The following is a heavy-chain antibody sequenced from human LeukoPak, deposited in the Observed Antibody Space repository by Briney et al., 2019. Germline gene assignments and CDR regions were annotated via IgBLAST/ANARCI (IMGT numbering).Heavy chain of an antibody. CDR2: ISYDGSHK. J-gene: IGHJ4*02. D-gene: IGHD3-10*01. CDR3: AKSIYGSGTYICVDY. CDR1: GFTFNTHG. Sequence: GGSLRLSCAASGFTFNTHGMNWVRQAPGKGLEWVAIISYDGSHKLYADSVKGRFTISRDYSENTLHLQMNSLRPEDTAVYYCAKSIYGSGTYICVDYWGQGTLVTVSS. V-gene: IGHV3-30*18.